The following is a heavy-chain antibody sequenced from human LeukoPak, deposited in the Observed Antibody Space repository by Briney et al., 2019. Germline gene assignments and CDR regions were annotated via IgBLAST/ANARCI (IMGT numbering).Heavy chain of an antibody. J-gene: IGHJ5*02. V-gene: IGHV1-69*13. CDR3: ARVWTATPRWYNWFDP. D-gene: IGHD2-21*01. CDR1: GGTFSSYA. CDR2: IIPIFGTA. Sequence: ASVKVSCKASGGTFSSYAISWVRQAPGQGLEWMGGIIPIFGTANYAQKFQGRVTITADESTSTAYMELSSLRSEDTAVYYCARVWTATPRWYNWFDPWGQGTLVTVSS.